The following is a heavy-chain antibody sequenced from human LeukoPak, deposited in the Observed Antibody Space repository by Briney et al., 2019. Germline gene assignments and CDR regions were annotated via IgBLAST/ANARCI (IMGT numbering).Heavy chain of an antibody. D-gene: IGHD3-9*01. CDR1: GYTFTSYG. CDR3: ARDWFGTGSILTGYYPPHYYYYGMDV. J-gene: IGHJ6*02. Sequence: ASVKVSCKASGYTFTSYGISWVRQAPGQGLEWMGWISAYNGNTNYAQKLQGRVTMTTDTSTSTAYMELRSLRSDDTAVYYCARDWFGTGSILTGYYPPHYYYYGMDVWGQGTTVTVSS. V-gene: IGHV1-18*01. CDR2: ISAYNGNT.